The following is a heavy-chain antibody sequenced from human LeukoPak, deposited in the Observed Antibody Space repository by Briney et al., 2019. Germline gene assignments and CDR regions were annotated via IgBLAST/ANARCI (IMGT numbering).Heavy chain of an antibody. J-gene: IGHJ3*01. CDR3: ARERNYGDYGNAFDV. V-gene: IGHV1-2*02. CDR1: GYTFTDNY. Sequence: VASVKLSCKASGYTFTDNYIHWMRQAPGQGLEWMGWINPKRGVTTYAQQFQGSVTMTRDTSITTAYMELTRLRSDDTTIYYCARERNYGDYGNAFDVWGQGTKVPVSS. D-gene: IGHD4-17*01. CDR2: INPKRGVT.